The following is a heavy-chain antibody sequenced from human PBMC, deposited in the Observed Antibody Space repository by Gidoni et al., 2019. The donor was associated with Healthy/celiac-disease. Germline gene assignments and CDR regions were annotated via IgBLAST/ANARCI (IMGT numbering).Heavy chain of an antibody. Sequence: QVQLQESGPGLVKPSETLSLTCTVSGGSISSYYWSWLRQPAGKGLEWIGRIYTSGSTNYNPSLKSRVTMSVDTSKNQFSLKLSSVTAADTAVYYCARETITGTTDCFDYWGQGTLVTVSS. CDR3: ARETITGTTDCFDY. J-gene: IGHJ4*02. CDR2: IYTSGST. D-gene: IGHD1-7*01. V-gene: IGHV4-4*07. CDR1: GGSISSYY.